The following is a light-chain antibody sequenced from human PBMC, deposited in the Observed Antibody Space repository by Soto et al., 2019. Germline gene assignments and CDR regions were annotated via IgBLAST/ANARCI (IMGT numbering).Light chain of an antibody. CDR2: RNN. CDR3: AGWEASLYGLL. Sequence: QSVLTQPPSASGTPGQRVTISCSGGSSNIGTNYVYWYQQLPGTAPKLLIYRNNLRPSGVPDRFSASKSGTSASLAISGLRSEDESDYFCAGWEASLYGLLLGCGTKLTV. CDR1: SSNIGTNY. V-gene: IGLV1-47*01. J-gene: IGLJ1*01.